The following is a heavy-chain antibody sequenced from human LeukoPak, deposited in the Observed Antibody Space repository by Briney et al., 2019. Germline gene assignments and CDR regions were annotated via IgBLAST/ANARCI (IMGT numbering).Heavy chain of an antibody. CDR2: ISDSGSLT. CDR1: GFVFSSQA. CDR3: AKDARRTSGWYFFDY. D-gene: IGHD6-19*01. V-gene: IGHV3-23*01. Sequence: PGGSLRLSCAASGFVFSSQAMGWVRQAPGKGLEWVSVISDSGSLTYYADSVKGRFTISRDNSKNTLFLQMNSLRAEDTAVYYCAKDARRTSGWYFFDYWGQGALVTVSS. J-gene: IGHJ4*02.